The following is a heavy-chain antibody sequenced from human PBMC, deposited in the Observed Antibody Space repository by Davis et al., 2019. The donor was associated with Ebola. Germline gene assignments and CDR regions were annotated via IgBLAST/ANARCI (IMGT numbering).Heavy chain of an antibody. Sequence: SETLSLTCTVSGGSISSYYWSWIRQPPGKGLEWIGYIYYSGSTNYNPSLKSRVTISVDTSKNQFSLKLSSVTAADTAVYYCARETYYYDSSGYHRGGFDYWGQGTLVTVSS. CDR2: IYYSGST. J-gene: IGHJ4*02. D-gene: IGHD3-22*01. V-gene: IGHV4-59*01. CDR1: GGSISSYY. CDR3: ARETYYYDSSGYHRGGFDY.